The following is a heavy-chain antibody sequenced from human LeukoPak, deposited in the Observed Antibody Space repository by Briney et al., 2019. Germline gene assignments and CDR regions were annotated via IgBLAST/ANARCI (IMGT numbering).Heavy chain of an antibody. CDR1: GFTFSSYW. V-gene: IGHV3-7*03. CDR2: IKEDGSEK. Sequence: GGPLRLSCAGSGFTFSSYWMSWVRQAPGKGLEWVANIKEDGSEKYYVDSVKGRFTISRDNAKNSVYLQMSSLRAEDTAVYYCAKDTWIVVAATSVLDYWGQGTLVTVSS. J-gene: IGHJ4*02. D-gene: IGHD2-15*01. CDR3: AKDTWIVVAATSVLDY.